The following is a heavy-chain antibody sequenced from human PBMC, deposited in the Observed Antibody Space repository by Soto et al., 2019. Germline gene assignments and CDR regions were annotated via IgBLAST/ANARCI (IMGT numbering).Heavy chain of an antibody. CDR1: GGSISSTNW. CDR2: IYHSGST. V-gene: IGHV4-4*02. J-gene: IGHJ5*02. Sequence: PSETLSLTWAVSGGSISSTNWWTWVRQPPGKGLEWIGEIYHSGSTNYNPSLKSRVTMSVDKSKNQFSLNLRSVTAADTAVYFCVSGGTGNFDPWGQGTLVTVSS. D-gene: IGHD3-10*01. CDR3: VSGGTGNFDP.